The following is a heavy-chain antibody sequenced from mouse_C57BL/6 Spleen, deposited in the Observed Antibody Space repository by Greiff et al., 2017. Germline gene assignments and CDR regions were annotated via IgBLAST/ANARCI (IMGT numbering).Heavy chain of an antibody. V-gene: IGHV5-15*01. CDR2: ISNLAYSI. Sequence: EVQGVESGGGLVQPGGSLKLSCAASGFTFSDYGMAWVRQAPRKGPEWVAFISNLAYSIYYADTVTGRFTISRENAKNTLYLEMSSLRSEDTAMYYCARYYSNFYWYFDVWGTGTTVTVSS. CDR1: GFTFSDYG. CDR3: ARYYSNFYWYFDV. J-gene: IGHJ1*03. D-gene: IGHD2-5*01.